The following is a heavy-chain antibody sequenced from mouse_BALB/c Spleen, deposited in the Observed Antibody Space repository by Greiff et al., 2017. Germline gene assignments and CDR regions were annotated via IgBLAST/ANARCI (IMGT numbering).Heavy chain of an antibody. D-gene: IGHD2-10*01. Sequence: EVKLVESGGGLVQPGGSRKLSCAASGFTFSDYGMAWVRQAPGKGPEWVASISNLAYSIYYADTVTGRFTISRENAKNTLYLEMSSLRSEDTAMYYCARAYYGNYFDYWGQGTTLTVSS. J-gene: IGHJ2*01. V-gene: IGHV5-15*02. CDR1: GFTFSDYG. CDR2: ISNLAYSI. CDR3: ARAYYGNYFDY.